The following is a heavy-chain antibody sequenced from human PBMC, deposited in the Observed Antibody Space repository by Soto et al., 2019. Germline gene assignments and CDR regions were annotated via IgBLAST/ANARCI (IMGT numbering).Heavy chain of an antibody. CDR3: ARESEDLTSNFDY. V-gene: IGHV3-21*06. J-gene: IGHJ4*02. CDR1: GFTFTRYS. CDR2: ISSTTNYI. Sequence: GGSLRLSCAASGFTFTRYSMNWVRQAPGRGLEWVSSISSTTNYIYYGDSMKGRFTISRDNAKNSLYLEMNSLRAEDTAVYYCARESEDLTSNFDYWGQGTLVTVS.